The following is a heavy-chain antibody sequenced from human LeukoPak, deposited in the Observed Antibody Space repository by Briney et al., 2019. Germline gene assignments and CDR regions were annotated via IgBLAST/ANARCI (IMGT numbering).Heavy chain of an antibody. CDR2: IYYSGST. CDR3: ARVRGLHVNWFDP. CDR1: GGSFSGYY. D-gene: IGHD5-18*01. V-gene: IGHV4-34*09. J-gene: IGHJ5*02. Sequence: SETLSLTCAVYGGSFSGYYWSWIRQPPGKGLEWIGYIYYSGSTYYNPSLKSRVTISVDTSKNQFSLKLSSVTAADTAVYYCARVRGLHVNWFDPWGQGTLVTVPS.